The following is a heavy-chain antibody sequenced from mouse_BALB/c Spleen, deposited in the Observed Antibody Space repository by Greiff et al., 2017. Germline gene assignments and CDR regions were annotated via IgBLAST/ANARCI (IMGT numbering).Heavy chain of an antibody. CDR1: GFTFSSYG. J-gene: IGHJ2*01. Sequence: VQLVESGGDLVKPGGSLKLSCAASGFTFSSYGMSWVRQTPDKRLEWVATISSGGSYTYYPDSVKGRFTISRDNAKNTLYLQMSSLKSEDTAMYYCARQDMITTVFDYWGQGTTLTVSS. V-gene: IGHV5-6*01. D-gene: IGHD2-4*01. CDR3: ARQDMITTVFDY. CDR2: ISSGGSYT.